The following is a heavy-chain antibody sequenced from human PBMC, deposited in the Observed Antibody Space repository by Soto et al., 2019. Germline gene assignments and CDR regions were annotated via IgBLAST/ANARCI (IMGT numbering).Heavy chain of an antibody. CDR2: IYSGGST. V-gene: IGHV4-4*07. J-gene: IGHJ4*02. D-gene: IGHD3-10*01. Sequence: QVQLQESGPGLVKPSETLSLTCAVSGGSINTYYWSWIRQPAGKGLEWIGRIYSGGSTNYNPSLKRRVTMSVDTSKNQLSLKLTSAAAADTAVYYCARGPGGFGDFSLDYWGQGTLVTVSS. CDR3: ARGPGGFGDFSLDY. CDR1: GGSINTYY.